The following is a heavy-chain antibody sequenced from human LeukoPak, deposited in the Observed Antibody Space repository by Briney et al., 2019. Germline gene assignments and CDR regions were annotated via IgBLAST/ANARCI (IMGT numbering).Heavy chain of an antibody. D-gene: IGHD3-3*01. Sequence: SQTLSLTCTVSGGSISSGGYYWSWIRQPPGKGLEWIGEINHSGSTNYNPSLKSRVTISVDTSKNQFSLKLSSVTAADTAVYYCARDYTIFGVVRLYYFDYWGQGTLVTVSS. CDR2: INHSGST. V-gene: IGHV4-30-2*01. CDR3: ARDYTIFGVVRLYYFDY. J-gene: IGHJ4*02. CDR1: GGSISSGGYY.